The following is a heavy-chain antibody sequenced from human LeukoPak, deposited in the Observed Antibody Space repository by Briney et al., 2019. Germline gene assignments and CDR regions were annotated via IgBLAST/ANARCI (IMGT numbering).Heavy chain of an antibody. CDR2: FDPEDGET. CDR3: ATSLYYDILTGYSHLY. CDR1: GYTLTALS. D-gene: IGHD3-9*01. J-gene: IGHJ4*02. V-gene: IGHV1-24*01. Sequence: ASVKVSCKLSGYTLTALSMHWVRQAPGKGLEWMGGFDPEDGETIYAQKFQGRVTMTEDTSTDTAYMELSSLRSEDTAVYHCATSLYYDILTGYSHLYWGQGTLVTVSS.